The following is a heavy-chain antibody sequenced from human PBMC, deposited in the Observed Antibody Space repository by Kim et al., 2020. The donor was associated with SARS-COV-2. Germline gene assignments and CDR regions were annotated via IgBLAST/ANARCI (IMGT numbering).Heavy chain of an antibody. CDR2: ISSSSTFI. D-gene: IGHD3-22*01. CDR3: ARALKGGYYDSSGYDY. Sequence: GGSLRLSCAASGFSFDSYSMNWVRQAPGKGLEWISFISSSSTFIYQAASVRGRFTISRDNAKNSVYLQMNSLRADDTAVYYFARALKGGYYDSSGYDYWGQGTLVTVSS. CDR1: GFSFDSYS. V-gene: IGHV3-21*05. J-gene: IGHJ4*02.